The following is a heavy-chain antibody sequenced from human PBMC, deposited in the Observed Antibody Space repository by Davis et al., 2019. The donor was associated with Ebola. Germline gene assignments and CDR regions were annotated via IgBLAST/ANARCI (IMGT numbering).Heavy chain of an antibody. Sequence: GESLKISCAASGFTFSSYGMHWVRQAPGKGLEWVAVISYDGSNKYYADSVKGRFTISRDNSKNTLYLQMNSLRAEDTAMYYCARDHGYCSGGSCYHRTYYYYGMDVWGQGTTVTVSS. CDR1: GFTFSSYG. D-gene: IGHD2-15*01. J-gene: IGHJ6*02. CDR2: ISYDGSNK. CDR3: ARDHGYCSGGSCYHRTYYYYGMDV. V-gene: IGHV3-30*03.